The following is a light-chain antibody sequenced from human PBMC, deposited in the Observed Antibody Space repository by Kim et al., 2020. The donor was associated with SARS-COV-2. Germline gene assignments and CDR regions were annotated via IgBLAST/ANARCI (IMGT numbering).Light chain of an antibody. Sequence: APGKTARITCGGNNIGSKSVHWYQQKPGQAPVLVIYYDSDRPSGIPERFSGSNSGNTATLTISRVEAGDEADYYCQVWDSSSELWVFGGGTQLTVL. CDR2: YDS. CDR3: QVWDSSSELWV. J-gene: IGLJ3*02. V-gene: IGLV3-21*04. CDR1: NIGSKS.